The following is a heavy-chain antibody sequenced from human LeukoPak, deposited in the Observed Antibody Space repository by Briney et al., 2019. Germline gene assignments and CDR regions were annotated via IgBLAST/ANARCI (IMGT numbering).Heavy chain of an antibody. CDR2: IYHSGST. Sequence: SETLSLTCAVYGGSFSGYYWGWIRQPPGKGLEWIGSIYHSGSTYYNPSLKSRVTVSIDTSKNQFSLKLNSVTAAETAVYYCARSGYSFGNAFDMWGQGTVVTVSS. CDR3: ARSGYSFGNAFDM. J-gene: IGHJ3*02. V-gene: IGHV4-38-2*01. D-gene: IGHD5-18*01. CDR1: GGSFSGYY.